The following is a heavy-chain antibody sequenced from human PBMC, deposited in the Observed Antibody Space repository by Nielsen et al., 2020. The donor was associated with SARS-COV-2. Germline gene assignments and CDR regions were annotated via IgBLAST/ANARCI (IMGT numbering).Heavy chain of an antibody. D-gene: IGHD3-16*01. J-gene: IGHJ5*02. CDR1: GFTFDDYA. CDR2: ISWNSGSI. Sequence: SLKISCSASGFTFDDYAMHWVRQAPGKGLEWVSGISWNSGSIGYADSVKGRFTISRDNAKNSLYLQMNSLRAEDTALYHCARDGTWGNWFDPWGQGTLVTVSS. V-gene: IGHV3-9*01. CDR3: ARDGTWGNWFDP.